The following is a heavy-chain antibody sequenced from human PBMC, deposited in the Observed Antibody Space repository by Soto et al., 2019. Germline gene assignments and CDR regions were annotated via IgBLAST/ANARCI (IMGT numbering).Heavy chain of an antibody. D-gene: IGHD3-10*01. CDR3: ARHTGDVTMFRGVIINQYYYYIDV. CDR2: IYPGDSDT. V-gene: IGHV5-51*01. Sequence: GESLKISCKGSGYSFSSHWIGWVRQMPGKGLEWMGTIYPGDSDTRYSPSFQGQVTISADKSISTSYLQWSSLKASDTAIYYCARHTGDVTMFRGVIINQYYYYIDVWGKGTTVTVSS. J-gene: IGHJ6*03. CDR1: GYSFSSHW.